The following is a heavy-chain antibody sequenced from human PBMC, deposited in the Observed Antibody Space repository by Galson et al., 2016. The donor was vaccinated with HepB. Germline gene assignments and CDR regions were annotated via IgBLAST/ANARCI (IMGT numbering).Heavy chain of an antibody. D-gene: IGHD1-26*01. CDR2: MHSSGNP. V-gene: IGHV4-39*01. CDR1: GDPISSGHYY. CDR3: ARHDSGSYSSFDY. J-gene: IGHJ4*02. Sequence: SETLSLTCTVSGDPISSGHYYWAWIRQAPGKDLEWVATMHSSGNPFYNPSLNSRVTISGDTAKNQFSLKLSSVTAADTALYYCARHDSGSYSSFDYWGQGTLVTVSS.